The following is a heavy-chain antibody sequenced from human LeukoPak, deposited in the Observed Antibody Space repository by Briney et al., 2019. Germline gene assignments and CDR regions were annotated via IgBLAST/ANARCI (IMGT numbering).Heavy chain of an antibody. CDR3: ASLAVAAYYYYGMDV. CDR2: ISSGSTTI. Sequence: GGSLRLSCAASGFTFSSYSMNWVRQAPGKGLEWVSYISSGSTTIYSADSVKGRFTISRDNAKNSLYLQMNSLRAEDTAVYYCASLAVAAYYYYGMDVWGQGTTVTVSS. CDR1: GFTFSSYS. V-gene: IGHV3-48*01. J-gene: IGHJ6*02. D-gene: IGHD6-19*01.